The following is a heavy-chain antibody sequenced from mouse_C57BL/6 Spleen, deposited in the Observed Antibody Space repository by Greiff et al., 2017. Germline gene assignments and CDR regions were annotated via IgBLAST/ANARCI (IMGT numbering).Heavy chain of an antibody. Sequence: VQVVESGAELARPGASVKLSCKASGYTFTSYGISWVKQRTGQGLEWIGEIYPRSGNTYYNEKFKGKATLTADKSSSTAYMELRSLTSEDSAVYFCSRIITTVVGGAYWGQGTLVTVSA. CDR3: SRIITTVVGGAY. CDR1: GYTFTSYG. D-gene: IGHD1-1*01. V-gene: IGHV1-81*01. CDR2: IYPRSGNT. J-gene: IGHJ3*01.